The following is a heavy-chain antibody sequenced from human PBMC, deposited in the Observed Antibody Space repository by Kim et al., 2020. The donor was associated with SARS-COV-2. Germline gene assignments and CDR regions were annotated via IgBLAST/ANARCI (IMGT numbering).Heavy chain of an antibody. V-gene: IGHV3-30*02. D-gene: IGHD3-10*01. J-gene: IGHJ6*02. Sequence: YADSVKGRFTISRDNSKNTLYLQMNSLRAEDTAVYYCAKDHRVELDGMEVWGQGTTVTVSS. CDR3: AKDHRVELDGMEV.